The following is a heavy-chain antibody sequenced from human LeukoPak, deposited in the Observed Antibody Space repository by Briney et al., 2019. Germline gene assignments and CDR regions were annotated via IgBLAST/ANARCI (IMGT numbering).Heavy chain of an antibody. V-gene: IGHV1-18*01. Sequence: GASVKVSCKASGYTFTSYGISWVRQAPGQGLEWMGWISAYNGNTNYAQKLQGRVTMTTDTSTSTAYMELRSLRSDDTAVYYCARVSYGSGSPNWFDPWGQGTLVTVSS. CDR3: ARVSYGSGSPNWFDP. CDR1: GYTFTSYG. J-gene: IGHJ5*02. D-gene: IGHD3-10*01. CDR2: ISAYNGNT.